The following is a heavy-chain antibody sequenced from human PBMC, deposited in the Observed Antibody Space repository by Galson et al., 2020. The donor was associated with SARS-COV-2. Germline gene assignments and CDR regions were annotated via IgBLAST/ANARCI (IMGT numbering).Heavy chain of an antibody. J-gene: IGHJ3*02. CDR2: TYYRSQWST. D-gene: IGHD6-13*01. CDR3: AGRVAGAGSLHI. Sequence: SQTLSLTCAISGDSVSSNSAARNWIRQSPSRGLEWPGRTYYRSQWSTDYAVSVKSRITINPDTSKNQFSLQLNSVTPEDTAIYYCAGRVAGAGSLHIWGQGTMVIVSS. V-gene: IGHV6-1*01. CDR1: GDSVSSNSAA.